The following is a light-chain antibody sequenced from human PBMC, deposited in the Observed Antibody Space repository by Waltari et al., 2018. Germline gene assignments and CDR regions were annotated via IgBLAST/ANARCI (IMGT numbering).Light chain of an antibody. CDR3: QAWHTGIDPVV. Sequence: YLLTPLPSLSAAAGESARLTSGAANIGSFHTHWYKQKPGQAPVLVIRYDNDRPSGIPERFSGSNSANTATLTISRVEAEDEANDYCQAWHTGIDPVVFGTGTKVTV. CDR2: YDN. V-gene: IGLV3-21*04. CDR1: NIGSFH. J-gene: IGLJ1*01.